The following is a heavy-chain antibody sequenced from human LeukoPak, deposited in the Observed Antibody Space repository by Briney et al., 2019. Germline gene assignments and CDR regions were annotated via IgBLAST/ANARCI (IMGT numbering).Heavy chain of an antibody. CDR3: ARDTYYYDSSGYKRLDY. J-gene: IGHJ4*02. V-gene: IGHV4-39*07. D-gene: IGHD3-22*01. CDR2: IYTSGST. CDR1: GGSISSSSYY. Sequence: SETLSLTCTVSGGSISSSSYYWGWIRQSPGKGLEWIGRIYTSGSTNYNPSLKSRVTMSVDTSKNQFSLKLSSVTAADTAVYYCARDTYYYDSSGYKRLDYWGQGTLVTVSS.